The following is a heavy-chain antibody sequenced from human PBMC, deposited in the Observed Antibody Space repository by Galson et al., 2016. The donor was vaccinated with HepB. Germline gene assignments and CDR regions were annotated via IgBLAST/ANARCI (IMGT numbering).Heavy chain of an antibody. J-gene: IGHJ4*02. CDR2: VYYNGAT. Sequence: SETLSLTCTVSGGSINGYFWAWIRQPPGKGLEWLGHVYYNGATSYSPSLWSRVAMSVGMSKNQWSLRLNSMTAADTAFYYCARYDIRGYYYEIWGQGTLVTVSS. CDR3: ARYDIRGYYYEI. D-gene: IGHD3-22*01. V-gene: IGHV4-59*03. CDR1: GGSINGYF.